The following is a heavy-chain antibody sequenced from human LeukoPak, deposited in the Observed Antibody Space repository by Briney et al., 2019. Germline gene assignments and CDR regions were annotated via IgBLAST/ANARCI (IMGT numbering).Heavy chain of an antibody. CDR3: ALGDILTGYWAEYLEY. V-gene: IGHV1-18*01. Sequence: ASVKVACKTSGYTFTTYGLTWVRQAPGQGLEWMGWISGHNGDTNYARKFQGRVTLTSETSTRTGYLEVKSLRSDDTAMYYCALGDILTGYWAEYLEYWGQGTLVTVSS. J-gene: IGHJ4*02. CDR1: GYTFTTYG. D-gene: IGHD3-9*01. CDR2: ISGHNGDT.